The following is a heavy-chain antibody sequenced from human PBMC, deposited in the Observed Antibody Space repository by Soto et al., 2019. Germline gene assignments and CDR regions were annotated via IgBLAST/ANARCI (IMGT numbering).Heavy chain of an antibody. CDR1: GFTFSDYG. Sequence: QVQLVESGGGVVQPGRSLRLSCAASGFTFSDYGMHWLRQPPGKGLEWVAIIWYDGTNDKYRDSVKGRFTISRDNSKNTLYLQMNSLRAEDTAVYYCARGYVENQYSLDFWGQGTLVTVSS. V-gene: IGHV3-33*01. J-gene: IGHJ4*02. D-gene: IGHD2-15*01. CDR3: ARGYVENQYSLDF. CDR2: IWYDGTND.